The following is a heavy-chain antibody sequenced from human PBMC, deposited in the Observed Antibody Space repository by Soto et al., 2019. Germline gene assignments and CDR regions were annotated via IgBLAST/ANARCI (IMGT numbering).Heavy chain of an antibody. CDR2: ISAYSGNT. Sequence: ASVKVSCKVSGYTLTELSMHWVRQAPGQGLEWMGWISAYSGNTSYAQKLQGRVTMTRNTSMSTAYMELSSLRSEDTAVYYCARSYDFWSGPFSNWGQGTLVTVSS. D-gene: IGHD3-3*01. CDR1: GYTLTELS. V-gene: IGHV1-8*01. J-gene: IGHJ4*02. CDR3: ARSYDFWSGPFSN.